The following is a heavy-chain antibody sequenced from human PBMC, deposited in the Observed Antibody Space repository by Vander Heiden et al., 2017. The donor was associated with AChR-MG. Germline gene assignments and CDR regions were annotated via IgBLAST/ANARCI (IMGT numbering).Heavy chain of an antibody. V-gene: IGHV1-46*01. J-gene: IGHJ5*02. CDR3: ARCYGDYGLGRGYWFDP. D-gene: IGHD4-17*01. Sequence: QVQLGQSGAELQKPGSLVTLSCKAFGYPLTSYYMHWVRQDPGQGLEWMGIINPSGGSTSYAQKFQGRVTMTRDTATSTVYMELSSLRSEDTAVYYCARCYGDYGLGRGYWFDPWGQGTLVTVSS. CDR1: GYPLTSYY. CDR2: INPSGGST.